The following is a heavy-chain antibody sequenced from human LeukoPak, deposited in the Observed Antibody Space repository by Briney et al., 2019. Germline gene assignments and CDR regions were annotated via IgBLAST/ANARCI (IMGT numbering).Heavy chain of an antibody. CDR1: GGSISSYY. CDR2: IYYSGST. Sequence: PSETLSLTCTVAGGSISSYYWSWIRQPPGKGLEWIGYIYYSGSTNYNPSLKSRVTISVDTSKNQFSLRLSSVTAADTAVYYCARTEYNWFDPWGQGTLVTVSS. V-gene: IGHV4-59*01. CDR3: ARTEYNWFDP. J-gene: IGHJ5*02.